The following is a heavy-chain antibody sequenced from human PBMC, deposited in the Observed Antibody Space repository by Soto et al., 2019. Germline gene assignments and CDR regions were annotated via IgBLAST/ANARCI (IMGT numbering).Heavy chain of an antibody. CDR2: IIPILGIA. CDR3: ARGDEAGANYYYYYMDV. V-gene: IGHV1-69*02. Sequence: QVQLVQSGAEVKKPGSSVKVSCKASGGTFSSYTISWVRQAPGQRLEWMGRIIPILGIANYAQKFQGRVTITADKSTSTAYMELSSLRSEDTAVYYCARGDEAGANYYYYYMDVWGKGTTVTVSS. CDR1: GGTFSSYT. J-gene: IGHJ6*03. D-gene: IGHD6-19*01.